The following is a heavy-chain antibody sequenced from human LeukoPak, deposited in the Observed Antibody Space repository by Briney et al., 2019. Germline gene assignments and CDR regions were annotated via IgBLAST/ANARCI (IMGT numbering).Heavy chain of an antibody. CDR2: ISYDGSNK. D-gene: IGHD4-4*01. J-gene: IGHJ6*02. Sequence: PGRSLRLSCAASGFTFSSYVMHWVRQAPGKGLEWVAVISYDGSNKYYADSVKGRFTISRDNSKNTLYLQMNSLRAEDTAVYYCAKDLTTASPPVYYYGMDVWGQGTTVTVSS. V-gene: IGHV3-30*18. CDR1: GFTFSSYV. CDR3: AKDLTTASPPVYYYGMDV.